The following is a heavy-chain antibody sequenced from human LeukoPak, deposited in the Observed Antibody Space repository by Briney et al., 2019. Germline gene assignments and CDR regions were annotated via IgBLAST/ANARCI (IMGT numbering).Heavy chain of an antibody. CDR3: AKEGFVIRYFYWQGNFFYHRIDV. J-gene: IGHJ6*02. V-gene: IGHV1-8*01. CDR1: GYTFTSYD. CDR2: MNPNSGNT. D-gene: IGHD3-9*01. Sequence: ASVKVSCKASGYTFTSYDINWVRQATGQGLEWMGWMNPNSGNTGYAQKFQGRVTMTRNTSISTAYMELSSLRSEDTAVYYCAKEGFVIRYFYWQGNFFYHRIDVWGQGTTVTVSS.